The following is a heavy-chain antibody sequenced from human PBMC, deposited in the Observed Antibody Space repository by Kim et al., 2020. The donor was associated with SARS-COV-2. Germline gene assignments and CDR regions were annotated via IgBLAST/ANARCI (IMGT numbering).Heavy chain of an antibody. CDR2: IYYSGST. J-gene: IGHJ5*02. CDR1: GGSISSSSYY. V-gene: IGHV4-39*01. Sequence: SETLSLTCTVSGGSISSSSYYWGWIRQPPGKRLEWIGSIYYSGSTYYNPSLKSRVTISVDTSKNQFSLKLSSVTAADTAVYYCARHDYDSSGWYRNPWGQGTLVTVSS. CDR3: ARHDYDSSGWYRNP. D-gene: IGHD6-19*01.